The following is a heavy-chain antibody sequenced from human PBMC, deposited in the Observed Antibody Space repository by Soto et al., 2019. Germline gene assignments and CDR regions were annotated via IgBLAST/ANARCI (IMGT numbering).Heavy chain of an antibody. D-gene: IGHD5-12*01. V-gene: IGHV1-2*04. CDR2: INPNSGGT. J-gene: IGHJ5*02. CDR1: GYTFTGYY. CDR3: ARELEWEGYSGYGGNYGTRYWFDP. Sequence: GASVKVSCKASGYTFTGYYMHWVRQAPGQGLERMGWINPNSGGTNYAQKFQGWVTMTRDTSISTAYMELSRLRSDDTAVYYCARELEWEGYSGYGGNYGTRYWFDPWGQGTLVTVSS.